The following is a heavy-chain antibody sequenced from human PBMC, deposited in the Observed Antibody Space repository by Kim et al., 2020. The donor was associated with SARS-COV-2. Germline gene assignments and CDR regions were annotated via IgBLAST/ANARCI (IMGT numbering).Heavy chain of an antibody. CDR3: ARELSDGYNQYYFDY. J-gene: IGHJ4*02. V-gene: IGHV4-38-2*02. D-gene: IGHD2-21*01. CDR1: GYSISSGYY. CDR2: IYHSGST. Sequence: SETLSLTCTVSGYSISSGYYWGWIRQPPGKGLEWIGSIYHSGSTYYNPSLKSRVTISVDTSKNQFSLKLSSVTAADTAVYYCARELSDGYNQYYFDYWGQGTLVTVSS.